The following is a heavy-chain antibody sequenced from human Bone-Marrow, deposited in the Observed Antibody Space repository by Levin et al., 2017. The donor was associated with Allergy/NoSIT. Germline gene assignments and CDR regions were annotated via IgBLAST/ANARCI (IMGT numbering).Heavy chain of an antibody. CDR3: ARDKNGELLQGTFDY. D-gene: IGHD1-26*01. V-gene: IGHV1-2*02. CDR1: GYTFTGYY. Sequence: ASVKVSCKASGYTFTGYYMHWVRQAPGQGLEWMGWINPNSGGTNYAQKFQGRVTMTRDTSISTAYMELSRLRSDDTAVYYCARDKNGELLQGTFDYWGQGTLVTVSS. CDR2: INPNSGGT. J-gene: IGHJ4*02.